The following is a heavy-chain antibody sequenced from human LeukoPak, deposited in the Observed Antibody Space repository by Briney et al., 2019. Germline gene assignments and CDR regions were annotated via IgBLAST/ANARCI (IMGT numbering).Heavy chain of an antibody. Sequence: PGGSLRLSCAASGFTFSNYAMRWVRQAPGKGLEWVSAISGSGGSTYYADSVKGRFTISRDNSKNTLYLQMNSLRAEDTAVYYCAKAFQSASSGWHPDWFDPWGQGTLVTVSS. V-gene: IGHV3-23*01. CDR1: GFTFSNYA. D-gene: IGHD6-19*01. CDR3: AKAFQSASSGWHPDWFDP. J-gene: IGHJ5*02. CDR2: ISGSGGST.